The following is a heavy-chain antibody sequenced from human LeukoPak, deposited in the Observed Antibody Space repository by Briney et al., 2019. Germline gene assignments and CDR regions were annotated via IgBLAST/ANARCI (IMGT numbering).Heavy chain of an antibody. D-gene: IGHD6-19*01. V-gene: IGHV3-7*01. Sequence: GGSLRLSCAASGFTFSSYAMSWARQAPGKGLEWVANIKQDGSEKYYVDSVKGRFTISRDNAKNSLYLQMNSLRAEDTAVYYCARDLLAGGDRFDPWGQGTLVTVSS. CDR1: GFTFSSYA. CDR3: ARDLLAGGDRFDP. CDR2: IKQDGSEK. J-gene: IGHJ5*02.